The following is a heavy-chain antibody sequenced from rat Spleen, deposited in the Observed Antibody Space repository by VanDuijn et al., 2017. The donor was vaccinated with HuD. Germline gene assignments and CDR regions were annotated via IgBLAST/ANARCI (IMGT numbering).Heavy chain of an antibody. CDR3: KRWAGGTVPYWYFDF. J-gene: IGHJ1*01. CDR1: GFTFSNYD. V-gene: IGHV5-25*01. Sequence: EVQLVKSGGGLVQPGRSMKLSCAASGFTFSNYDMAWVRQAPTKGLEWVASISYDGSSTYYRDSVKGRFTISRDNAKSTLYLQMDSLRSEDTATYYCKRWAGGTVPYWYFDFWGPGTMVTVSS. CDR2: ISYDGSST. D-gene: IGHD4-3*01.